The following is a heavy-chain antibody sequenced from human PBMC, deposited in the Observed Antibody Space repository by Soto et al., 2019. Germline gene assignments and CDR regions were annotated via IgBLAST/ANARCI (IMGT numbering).Heavy chain of an antibody. D-gene: IGHD4-17*01. CDR2: ISYDGSNK. V-gene: IGHV3-30*18. J-gene: IGHJ6*03. CDR3: AKDRYGDYVYYYYYMDV. CDR1: GFTFSSYG. Sequence: GGALRLSCAASGFTFSSYGMHWVRQAPGKGLEWVAVISYDGSNKYYADSVKGRFTISRDNSKNTLYLQMNSLRAEDTAVYYCAKDRYGDYVYYYYYMDVWGKGTTVTVSS.